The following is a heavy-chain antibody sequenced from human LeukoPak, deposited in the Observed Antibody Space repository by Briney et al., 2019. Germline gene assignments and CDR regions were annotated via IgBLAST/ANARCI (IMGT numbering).Heavy chain of an antibody. CDR3: ARAHSTPYYDSSVGGSFDP. V-gene: IGHV1-2*04. Sequence: AASVKVSCKASGYTFTGYYMHWVRQAPGQGLEWMGWINPNSGGTNYAQKFQGWVTMTRDTSISTAYMELSRLRSDDTAVYYCARAHSTPYYDSSVGGSFDPWGQGTLVTVSS. CDR2: INPNSGGT. J-gene: IGHJ5*02. D-gene: IGHD3-22*01. CDR1: GYTFTGYY.